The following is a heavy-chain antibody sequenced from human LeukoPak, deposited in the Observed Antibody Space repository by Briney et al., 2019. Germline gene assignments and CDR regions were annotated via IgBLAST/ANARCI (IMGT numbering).Heavy chain of an antibody. Sequence: GASVKVSCKASGGTFSSYAISWVRQAPGQGLEWVGRIIPILGIANYAQKFQGRVTITADKSTSTAYMELSSLRSEDTAVYYCARIKYGGSDAFDIWGQGTMVTVSS. CDR3: ARIKYGGSDAFDI. D-gene: IGHD4-23*01. CDR1: GGTFSSYA. CDR2: IIPILGIA. J-gene: IGHJ3*02. V-gene: IGHV1-69*04.